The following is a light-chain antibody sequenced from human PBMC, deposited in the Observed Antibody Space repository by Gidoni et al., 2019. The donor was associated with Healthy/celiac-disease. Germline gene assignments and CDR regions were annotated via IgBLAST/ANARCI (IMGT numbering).Light chain of an antibody. CDR3: QQRSNWPPT. CDR1: QSVSSY. V-gene: IGKV3-11*01. Sequence: EIVLTQSPATLSLSPGERATRSCRASQSVSSYLAWYQQKPGQAPRLLIYDASNRATGIPARFSGSGSGTDFTLTISSLEPEDFAVYYCQQRSNWPPTFGGGTKVEIK. CDR2: DAS. J-gene: IGKJ4*01.